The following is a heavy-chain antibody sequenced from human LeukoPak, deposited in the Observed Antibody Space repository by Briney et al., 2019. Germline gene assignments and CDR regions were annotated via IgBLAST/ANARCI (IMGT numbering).Heavy chain of an antibody. CDR2: INPTKGGS. CDR3: ARERAYCPGASCYGADY. D-gene: IGHD2-2*01. CDR1: GYTFTSYY. V-gene: IGHV1-46*01. Sequence: ASVKVSCKASGYTFTSYYMHWVRQAPGQGLEWMGFINPTKGGSWYAQKFQGRVTMSTDTSRDTSTTTVYMELKSLRSDDTAVYYCARERAYCPGASCYGADYWGQGTLVTVSS. J-gene: IGHJ4*02.